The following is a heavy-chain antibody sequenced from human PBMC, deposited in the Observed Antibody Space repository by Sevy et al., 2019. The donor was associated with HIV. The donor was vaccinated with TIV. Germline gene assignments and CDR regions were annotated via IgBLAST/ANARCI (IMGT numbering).Heavy chain of an antibody. D-gene: IGHD2-2*01. CDR2: FDPEDGET. V-gene: IGHV1-24*01. CDR3: ATGDHSQVVPAAMLN. Sequence: ASVKVSCKVSGYTLTELSMHWVRQAPGKGLEWMGGFDPEDGETIYAQKFQGRVTMTEDTSTDTAYMELSSLRSEDRAVYYCATGDHSQVVPAAMLNWGQGTMVTVSS. CDR1: GYTLTELS. J-gene: IGHJ3*01.